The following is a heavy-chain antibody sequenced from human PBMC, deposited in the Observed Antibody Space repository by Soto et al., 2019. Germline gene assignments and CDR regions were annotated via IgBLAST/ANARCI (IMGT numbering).Heavy chain of an antibody. Sequence: GGSLRLSCAASGFTFSSYAMHWVRQAPGKGLEYVSAISSNGGSTYYANSVKGRFTISRDNSKNTLYLQMGSLRAEDMAVYYCARAVLARRGYSGYDYPLYFDYWGQGTLVTVSS. D-gene: IGHD5-12*01. V-gene: IGHV3-64*01. CDR2: ISSNGGST. CDR3: ARAVLARRGYSGYDYPLYFDY. J-gene: IGHJ4*02. CDR1: GFTFSSYA.